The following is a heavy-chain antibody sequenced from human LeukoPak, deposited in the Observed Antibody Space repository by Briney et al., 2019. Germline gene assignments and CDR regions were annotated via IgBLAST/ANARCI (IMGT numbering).Heavy chain of an antibody. CDR3: AKGGFFSSFDP. D-gene: IGHD3-16*01. CDR1: GVTFRNYA. Sequence: GGSLRLSCAASGVTFRNYAMTWVRPAPGKGLEWVSTVRGSGDSTFYAASVKGRVTISRDNSKNTLYLQMSSLRAEDTAVYYCAKGGFFSSFDPWGQGTLVTVSS. CDR2: VRGSGDST. V-gene: IGHV3-23*01. J-gene: IGHJ5*02.